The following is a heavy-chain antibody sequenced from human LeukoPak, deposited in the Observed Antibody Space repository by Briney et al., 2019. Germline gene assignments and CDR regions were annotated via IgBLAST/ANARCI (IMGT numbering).Heavy chain of an antibody. CDR3: ARVPTYDAFDI. Sequence: ASVKVSCKASGYTFTGYYMHWVRQAPGEGLEWMGWINPNSGGTNNAQKFQGRVTMTRDTSISTAYMEPSRLRSDDTAVYYCARVPTYDAFDIWGQGTMVTVSS. V-gene: IGHV1-2*02. J-gene: IGHJ3*02. CDR2: INPNSGGT. CDR1: GYTFTGYY.